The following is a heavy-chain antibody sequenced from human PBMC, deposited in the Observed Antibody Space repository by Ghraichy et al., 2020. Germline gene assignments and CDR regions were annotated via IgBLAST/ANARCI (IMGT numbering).Heavy chain of an antibody. J-gene: IGHJ4*02. D-gene: IGHD3-22*01. V-gene: IGHV1-18*01. CDR1: GYTFTSYG. Sequence: ASVKVSCKASGYTFTSYGISWVRQAPGQGLEWMGWISAYNGNTNYAQKLQGRVTMTTDTSTSTAYMELRSLRSDDTAVYYCARVVLGLYWMGSSGYFDYWGQGTLVTVSS. CDR3: ARVVLGLYWMGSSGYFDY. CDR2: ISAYNGNT.